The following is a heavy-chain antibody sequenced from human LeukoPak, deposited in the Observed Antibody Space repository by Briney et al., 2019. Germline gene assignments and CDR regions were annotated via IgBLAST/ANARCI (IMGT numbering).Heavy chain of an antibody. CDR1: GGSFSGYY. J-gene: IGHJ5*02. Sequence: PSETLSLTCAVYGGSFSGYYWSWIRQPPGKGLEWIGEINHSGSTNYNPSLKSRVTISVDTSKNQFSLKLSSVTAADTAVYYCARDPGSSWSNNWFDPWGQGTLVTVSS. CDR2: INHSGST. V-gene: IGHV4-34*01. CDR3: ARDPGSSWSNNWFDP. D-gene: IGHD6-13*01.